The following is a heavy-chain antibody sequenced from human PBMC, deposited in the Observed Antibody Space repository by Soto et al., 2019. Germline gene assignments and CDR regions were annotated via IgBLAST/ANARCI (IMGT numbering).Heavy chain of an antibody. Sequence: GGSLRLSCAASGFTFSMYWMHWFRQVPGKGPEWVSRINDDGSSTNYADSVKGRFTISRDNAKNTLYLQMNDLRAEDTAVYYCTRGPRSTSTGTGAFWGQGTLVTVSS. V-gene: IGHV3-74*01. CDR2: INDDGSST. D-gene: IGHD1-1*01. CDR3: TRGPRSTSTGTGAF. J-gene: IGHJ4*02. CDR1: GFTFSMYW.